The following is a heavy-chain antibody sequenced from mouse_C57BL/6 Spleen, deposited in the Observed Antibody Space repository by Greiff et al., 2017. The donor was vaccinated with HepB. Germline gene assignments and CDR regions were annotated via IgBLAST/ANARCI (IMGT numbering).Heavy chain of an antibody. CDR2: IHPNSGST. V-gene: IGHV1-64*01. J-gene: IGHJ3*01. CDR3: AMGDGYSFAY. Sequence: QVQLQQPGAELVKPGASVKLSCKASGYTFTSYWMHWVKQRPGQGLEWIGMIHPNSGSTNYNEKFKSKATLTVDKSSSTAYMQLRSLTSEDSAVYYCAMGDGYSFAYWGQGTLVTVSA. D-gene: IGHD2-3*01. CDR1: GYTFTSYW.